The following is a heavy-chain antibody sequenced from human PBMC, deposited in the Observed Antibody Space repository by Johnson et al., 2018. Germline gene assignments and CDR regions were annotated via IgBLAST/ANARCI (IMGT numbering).Heavy chain of an antibody. D-gene: IGHD3-22*01. CDR3: ARRRHYDSSGYYYLDAFDI. J-gene: IGHJ3*02. Sequence: SYWIGWVRQMPGKGLDWMGIIYPGDSDTRYSPSFQGQVTISADKSISTAYLQWSSLKASDTAMYYCARRRHYDSSGYYYLDAFDIWGQGTMVTVSS. CDR2: IYPGDSDT. V-gene: IGHV5-51*01. CDR1: SYW.